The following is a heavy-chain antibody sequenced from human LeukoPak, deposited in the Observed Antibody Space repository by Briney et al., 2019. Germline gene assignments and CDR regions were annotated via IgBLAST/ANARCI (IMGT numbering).Heavy chain of an antibody. Sequence: GGSLRLSCAASGFTFSSYAMSWVRQVPGTGLEWVANIKQDGSDRNYVTSVRGRFTISRDNAESSLYLQMNSLRAEDTAVYYCVRNLAVAGTCFDSWGQGTLVTVSS. CDR1: GFTFSSYA. D-gene: IGHD6-19*01. CDR3: VRNLAVAGTCFDS. J-gene: IGHJ4*02. V-gene: IGHV3-7*03. CDR2: IKQDGSDR.